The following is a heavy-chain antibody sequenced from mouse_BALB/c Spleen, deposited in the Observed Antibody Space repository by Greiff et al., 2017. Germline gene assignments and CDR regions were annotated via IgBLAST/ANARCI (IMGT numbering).Heavy chain of an antibody. CDR1: GYTFTSYV. J-gene: IGHJ2*01. V-gene: IGHV1-14*01. D-gene: IGHD4-1*01. Sequence: EVKVVESGPELVKPGASVKMSCKASGYTFTSYVMHWVKQKPGQGLEWIGYINPYNDGTKYNEKFKGKATLTSDKSSSTAYMELSSLTSEDSAVYYCARDGTGTGFDYWGQGTTLTVSS. CDR2: INPYNDGT. CDR3: ARDGTGTGFDY.